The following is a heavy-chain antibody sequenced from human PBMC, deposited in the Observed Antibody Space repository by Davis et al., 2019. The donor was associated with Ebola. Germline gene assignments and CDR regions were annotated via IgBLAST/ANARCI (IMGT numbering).Heavy chain of an antibody. V-gene: IGHV3-48*02. Sequence: PGGSLRLSCAASGFTFSSYWMSWVRQAPGKGLEWVSYISSSSSTIYYADSVKGRFTISRDNAKNSLYLQMNSLRDEDTAVYYCARIEKTYYDFWSGYYIDYYGMDVWGQGTTVTVSS. J-gene: IGHJ6*02. CDR3: ARIEKTYYDFWSGYYIDYYGMDV. CDR1: GFTFSSYW. CDR2: ISSSSSTI. D-gene: IGHD3-3*01.